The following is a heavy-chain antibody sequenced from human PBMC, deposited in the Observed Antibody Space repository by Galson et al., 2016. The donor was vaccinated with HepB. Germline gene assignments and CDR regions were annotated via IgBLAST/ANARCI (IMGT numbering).Heavy chain of an antibody. CDR1: GFTVSNNY. CDR2: IYSGGST. CDR3: ATPITGYSSSWYGSFDY. D-gene: IGHD6-13*01. J-gene: IGHJ4*02. V-gene: IGHV3-53*01. Sequence: SLRLSCAASGFTVSNNYMSWVRQAPGKGLEWVSVIYSGGSTYYADSVKGRFTISRDNSKNTLYLQMNSLRAEDTAVYYCATPITGYSSSWYGSFDYWGQGTLVTVSS.